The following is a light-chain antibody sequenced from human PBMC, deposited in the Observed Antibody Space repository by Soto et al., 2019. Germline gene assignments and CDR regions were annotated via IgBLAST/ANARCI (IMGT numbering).Light chain of an antibody. J-gene: IGKJ4*01. CDR3: QQANSFQLT. Sequence: DIQMTQSPSSVSASVGDRVTITCRASQDINNWLAWYQQKPGKAPKLMIYAASTLQSGVPSRFSGSGSGTDFTLTISSLQPEDFATYSCQQANSFQLTFGGGTRVEIK. CDR1: QDINNW. CDR2: AAS. V-gene: IGKV1-12*01.